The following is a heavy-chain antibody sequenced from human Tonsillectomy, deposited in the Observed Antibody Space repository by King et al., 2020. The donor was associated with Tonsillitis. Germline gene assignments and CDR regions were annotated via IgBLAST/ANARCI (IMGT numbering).Heavy chain of an antibody. CDR3: VRGGGGGATSSAY. J-gene: IGHJ4*02. V-gene: IGHV3-21*01. CDR1: GFTFTSYT. CDR2: ISSSSTYI. Sequence: VQLVESGGGLVKPGGSLRLSCAASGFTFTSYTMNWVRQAPGKGLQWVSSISSSSTYIYYADSMKGRFTISRDNAKNSLYLQMNSLRAEDTAVYYCVRGGGGGATSSAYWGQGTLVTVSS. D-gene: IGHD1-26*01.